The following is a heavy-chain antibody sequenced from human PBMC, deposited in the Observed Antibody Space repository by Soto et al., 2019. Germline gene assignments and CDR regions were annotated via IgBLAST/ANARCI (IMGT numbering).Heavy chain of an antibody. Sequence: ASVKVSCKASGYTFTSYGISWVRQAPGQGLEWMGWISAYNGNTNYAQKLQGRVTMTTDTSTSTAYMELRSLRSHDTAVYYCARDQWELHYFDYWGQGTLVTVSS. CDR2: ISAYNGNT. CDR1: GYTFTSYG. J-gene: IGHJ4*02. CDR3: ARDQWELHYFDY. V-gene: IGHV1-18*01. D-gene: IGHD1-26*01.